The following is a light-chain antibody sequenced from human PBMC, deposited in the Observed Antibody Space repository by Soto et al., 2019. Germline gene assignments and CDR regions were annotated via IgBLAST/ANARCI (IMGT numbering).Light chain of an antibody. Sequence: QSALTQPPSASGSPGQSVTISCTGTSSDVGGYNYVSWYQQHPGKAPKLMIYEVSKRPSGVPDRFSGSKSGNTASLTVSGLPAEDEADYYCSSYAGSSIFVLFGGGTKLTVL. J-gene: IGLJ2*01. V-gene: IGLV2-8*01. CDR2: EVS. CDR1: SSDVGGYNY. CDR3: SSYAGSSIFVL.